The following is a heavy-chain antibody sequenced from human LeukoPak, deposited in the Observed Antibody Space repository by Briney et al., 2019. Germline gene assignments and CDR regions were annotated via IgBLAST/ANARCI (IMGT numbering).Heavy chain of an antibody. V-gene: IGHV4-59*01. CDR1: GGSISSYY. CDR2: IYYSGST. Sequence: PSETLSLTCTVSGGSISSYYWSWIRQPPGKGLEWIGYIYYSGSTNYNPPLKSRVTISVDTSKNQFSLKLSSVTAADTAVYYCARVPGPAESRNWYFDLWGRGTLVTVSS. D-gene: IGHD2/OR15-2a*01. CDR3: ARVPGPAESRNWYFDL. J-gene: IGHJ2*01.